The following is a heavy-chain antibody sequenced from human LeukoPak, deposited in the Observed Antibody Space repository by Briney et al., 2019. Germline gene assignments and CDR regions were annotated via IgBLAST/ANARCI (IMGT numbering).Heavy chain of an antibody. D-gene: IGHD1-26*01. CDR1: GGSISSSSYY. J-gene: IGHJ6*03. CDR3: ARHPNPSVGANYYYYYYMDV. V-gene: IGHV4-39*01. Sequence: SETLSLTCTVSGGSISSSSYYWGWIRQPPGKGLEWIGSIYYSGSTYYNPSLKSRVTISVDTSKNQFSLKLSSVTAADTAMYYCARHPNPSVGANYYYYYYMDVWGKGTTVTVSS. CDR2: IYYSGST.